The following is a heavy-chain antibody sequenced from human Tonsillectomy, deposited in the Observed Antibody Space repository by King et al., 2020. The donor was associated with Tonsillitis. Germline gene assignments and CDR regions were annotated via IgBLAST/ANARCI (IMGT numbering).Heavy chain of an antibody. Sequence: VQLVEAGAEVKKPGSSVKVSCKASGGTFSSYVIRWVQQAPGQGLEWMGGIIPTFGTAKYAQKFQGRVTITADESTSTAYMELSSLRSEDTAVYYCASASVAGAFDSWGQGTPVTVSS. CDR1: GGTFSSYV. D-gene: IGHD6-19*01. J-gene: IGHJ4*02. V-gene: IGHV1-69*01. CDR2: IIPTFGTA. CDR3: ASASVAGAFDS.